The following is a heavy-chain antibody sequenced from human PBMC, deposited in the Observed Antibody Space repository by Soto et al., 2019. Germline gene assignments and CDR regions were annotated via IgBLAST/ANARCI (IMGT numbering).Heavy chain of an antibody. V-gene: IGHV3-23*01. J-gene: IGHJ4*02. Sequence: EVQLLESGGGLVQPGGSLRLSCAASGFTFSSYAMSWVRQAPGKGLEWVSAISGSGGSTYYADSVKGRFTISRDNSKNTLYLQMNSLRAEDTAVYYCAKLAYYDILTGYSPVYFGYWGQGTLVTVSS. CDR3: AKLAYYDILTGYSPVYFGY. D-gene: IGHD3-9*01. CDR2: ISGSGGST. CDR1: GFTFSSYA.